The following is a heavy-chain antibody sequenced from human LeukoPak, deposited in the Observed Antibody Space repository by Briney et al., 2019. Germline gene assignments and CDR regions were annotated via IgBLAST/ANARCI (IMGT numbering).Heavy chain of an antibody. Sequence: PSETLSLTCTVSGGSISSGGYYWSWIRQHPGKGLEWIGYIYYSGSTYYNPSLKSRVTISVDTSKNQFSLKLSSLTAADTAVYYCASGYCSGGSCYLDYWGQGTLVTVSS. CDR2: IYYSGST. CDR1: GGSISSGGYY. V-gene: IGHV4-31*03. J-gene: IGHJ4*02. D-gene: IGHD2-15*01. CDR3: ASGYCSGGSCYLDY.